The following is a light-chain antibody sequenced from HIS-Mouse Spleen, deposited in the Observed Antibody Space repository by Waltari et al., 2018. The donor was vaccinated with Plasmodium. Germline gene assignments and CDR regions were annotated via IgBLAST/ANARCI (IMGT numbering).Light chain of an antibody. Sequence: DILMTQSPSSLSASVGDRVTITCRESQSISSYLNWYQQKPGKAPKLLIYAASSLQSGVPSRFSGSGSGTDFTLTISSLQPEDFATYYCQQSYSTWTFGQGTKVEIK. V-gene: IGKV1-39*01. CDR3: QQSYSTWT. CDR2: AAS. CDR1: QSISSY. J-gene: IGKJ1*01.